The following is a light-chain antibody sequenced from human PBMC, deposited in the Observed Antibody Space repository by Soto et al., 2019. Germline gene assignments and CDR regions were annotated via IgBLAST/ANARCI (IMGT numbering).Light chain of an antibody. CDR1: SSDVGGFNY. V-gene: IGLV2-8*01. CDR2: EVN. CDR3: SSYAVTNIFV. J-gene: IGLJ1*01. Sequence: ALTQPPSASGSPGQSVTISCSGTSSDVGGFNYVSWYQQHPGRAPKVLIYEVNKRPSGVPDRFSGSKSGSTASLTVSGLQAEDEAEYYCSSYAVTNIFVFGTGTKVTVL.